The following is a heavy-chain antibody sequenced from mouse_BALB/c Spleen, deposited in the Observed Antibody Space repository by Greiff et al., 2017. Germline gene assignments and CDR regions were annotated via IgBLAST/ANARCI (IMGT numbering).Heavy chain of an antibody. CDR2: ISDGGSYT. V-gene: IGHV5-4*02. Sequence: EVQLQESGGGLVKPGGSLKLSCAASGFTFSDYYMYWVRQTPEKRLEWVAIISDGGSYTYYPDSVKGRFTISRDNAKNNLYLQMSSLKSEDTAMYYCAGGWGEGVFAYWGQGTLVTVSA. J-gene: IGHJ3*01. CDR1: GFTFSDYY. CDR3: AGGWGEGVFAY.